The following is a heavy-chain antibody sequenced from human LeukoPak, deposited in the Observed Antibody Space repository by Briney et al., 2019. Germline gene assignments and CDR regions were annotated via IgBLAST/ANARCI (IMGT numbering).Heavy chain of an antibody. CDR1: GGSISSSSYY. D-gene: IGHD3-10*01. V-gene: IGHV4-39*01. CDR3: AITHTGSYLGTYYSSPNLFDY. J-gene: IGHJ4*02. Sequence: SETLSLTCTVSGGSISSSSYYWGWIRQPPGKGLEWIGSIYYSGSTYYNSSLKSRVTISVDTSKNQFSLKLSSVTAADTAVYYCAITHTGSYLGTYYSSPNLFDYWGQGTLVTVSS. CDR2: IYYSGST.